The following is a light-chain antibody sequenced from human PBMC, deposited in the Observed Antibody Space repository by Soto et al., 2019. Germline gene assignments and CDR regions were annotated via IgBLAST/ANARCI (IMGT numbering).Light chain of an antibody. CDR1: QSVSSN. Sequence: EIVMTQSPATLSVSPGERATLSCRASQSVSSNLAWYQQKPGQGPRLLIYGASTRATGIPARFSGSGSGTEFTLTISSLQSEDFAVYYCQQYNNLPRTFGQGTKVEIK. V-gene: IGKV3D-15*01. J-gene: IGKJ1*01. CDR2: GAS. CDR3: QQYNNLPRT.